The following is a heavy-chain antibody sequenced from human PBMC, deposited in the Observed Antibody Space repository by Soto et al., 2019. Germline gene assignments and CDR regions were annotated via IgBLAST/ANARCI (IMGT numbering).Heavy chain of an antibody. CDR2: IYHSGST. V-gene: IGHV4-38-2*02. D-gene: IGHD3-22*01. CDR1: GYSISSGYY. Sequence: SETLSLTCAVSGYSISSGYYWGWIRQPPGKGLEWIGSIYHSGSTYYNPSLKSRVTISVDTSKNQFSLKLSSVTAADTAVYYCARDRDDYYDSRGYYAGHAFDIWGQGTMVTVSS. CDR3: ARDRDDYYDSRGYYAGHAFDI. J-gene: IGHJ3*02.